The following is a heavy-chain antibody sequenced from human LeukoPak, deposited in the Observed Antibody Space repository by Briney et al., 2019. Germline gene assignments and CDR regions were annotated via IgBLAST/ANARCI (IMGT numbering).Heavy chain of an antibody. Sequence: SETLSPTCSVSGGSMNSYYWSWIRQSPGKGLEWIGYIYYSGSTNYNPSLKSRVTISVDTSKNQFSLKLSSVTAADTAVYYCARHVWLQPFDYWGQGTLVTVSS. V-gene: IGHV4-59*08. CDR1: GGSMNSYY. CDR3: ARHVWLQPFDY. CDR2: IYYSGST. D-gene: IGHD3-9*01. J-gene: IGHJ4*02.